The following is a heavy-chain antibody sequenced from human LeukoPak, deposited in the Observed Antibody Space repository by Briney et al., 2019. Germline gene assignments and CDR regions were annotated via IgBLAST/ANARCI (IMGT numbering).Heavy chain of an antibody. D-gene: IGHD3-9*01. V-gene: IGHV4-59*01. J-gene: IGHJ5*02. CDR1: GGSISSYY. CDR2: IYYSGST. CDR3: ARDNILTGYYKGWFDP. Sequence: SETLSLTCTVSGGSISSYYWSWIRQPPGKGLEWIGYIYYSGSTNYNPSLKSRVTISVDTSKNQFSLKLSSVTAADTAVYYCARDNILTGYYKGWFDPWGQGTLVTVSS.